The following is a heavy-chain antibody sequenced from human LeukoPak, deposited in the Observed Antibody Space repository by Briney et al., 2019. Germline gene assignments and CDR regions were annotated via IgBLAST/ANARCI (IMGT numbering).Heavy chain of an antibody. Sequence: ASVKVSCKASGYTFTGYYMHWVRQAPGQGLEWMGWINPNSGGTNYAQKFQGRVIMTRDTSISTAYMELSRLRSDDTAVYYCARDTGRGQLRNANWFDPWGQGTLVTVSS. V-gene: IGHV1-2*02. CDR1: GYTFTGYY. J-gene: IGHJ5*02. CDR3: ARDTGRGQLRNANWFDP. D-gene: IGHD1-26*01. CDR2: INPNSGGT.